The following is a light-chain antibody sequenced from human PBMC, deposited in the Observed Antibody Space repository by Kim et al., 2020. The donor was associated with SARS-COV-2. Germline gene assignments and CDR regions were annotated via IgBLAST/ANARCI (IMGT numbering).Light chain of an antibody. CDR1: QSVSSN. CDR2: GAS. J-gene: IGKJ1*01. V-gene: IGKV3-15*01. Sequence: EIVMTQSPATLSVSPGERATLSCRASQSVSSNLAWYQQKPGQAPRLLIYGASTRATGLPARFSGSGSGTEFTLTISSLQSEDFAVYYCQHYNNWPETFGQGTKVDIK. CDR3: QHYNNWPET.